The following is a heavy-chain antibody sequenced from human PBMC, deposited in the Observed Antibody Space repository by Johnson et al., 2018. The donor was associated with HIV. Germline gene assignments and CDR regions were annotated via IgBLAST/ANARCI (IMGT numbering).Heavy chain of an antibody. CDR3: AKEQWFGELFSAFDI. CDR2: TSYDGGNK. Sequence: QVQLVESGGGVVQPGRSLRLSCAASGFTFSSYSLHWVRQAPGKGLEWVAVTSYDGGNKYYADSVKGRFTISRDNSKNTLYLQMNSLRAEDTAVYYCAKEQWFGELFSAFDIWGQGTMVTVSS. D-gene: IGHD3-10*01. J-gene: IGHJ3*02. V-gene: IGHV3-30*04. CDR1: GFTFSSYS.